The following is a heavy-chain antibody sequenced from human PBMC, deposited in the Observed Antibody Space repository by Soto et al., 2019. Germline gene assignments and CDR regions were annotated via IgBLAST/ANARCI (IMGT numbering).Heavy chain of an antibody. CDR3: AKEGGLSGSYYISSSYYFDY. D-gene: IGHD1-26*01. CDR2: ISYDGSNT. Sequence: QVQLVESGGGVVQPGRSLRLSCVATGLTFSSYGMHWVRQAPGKGLEWVAIISYDGSNTYYADSVKGRFTISRDNSKNTLYQQMNSLRAEDTSVYYCAKEGGLSGSYYISSSYYFDYWGQGTLVTVSS. J-gene: IGHJ4*02. CDR1: GLTFSSYG. V-gene: IGHV3-30*18.